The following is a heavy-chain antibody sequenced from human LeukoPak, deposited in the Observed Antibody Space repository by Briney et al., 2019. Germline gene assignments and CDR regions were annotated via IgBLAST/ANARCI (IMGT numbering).Heavy chain of an antibody. V-gene: IGHV1-69*13. D-gene: IGHD3-22*01. CDR3: AREPYYYDSSGYSMDV. Sequence: SVKVSCKASGGTFSSYAISWVRQAPGQGLEWMGGIIPIFGTANYAQKFQGRVTITADESTSTAYMELSSLRSEDTAVYYCAREPYYYDSSGYSMDVWGKGTTVTISS. CDR2: IIPIFGTA. J-gene: IGHJ6*03. CDR1: GGTFSSYA.